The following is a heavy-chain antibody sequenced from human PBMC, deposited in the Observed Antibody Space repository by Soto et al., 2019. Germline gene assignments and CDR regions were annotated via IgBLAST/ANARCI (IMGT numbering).Heavy chain of an antibody. CDR2: ISGSGSTI. Sequence: GGSLRLSCAASGFTFSSYAVSWVRQAPGKGPEWISSISGSGSTIYYADSVKGRFTISRDNSKDTLYLQMSSLRAEDTAVYYCAKVSYYYDSSGYYYFDYWGQGTLVTVSS. V-gene: IGHV3-23*01. CDR3: AKVSYYYDSSGYYYFDY. J-gene: IGHJ4*02. CDR1: GFTFSSYA. D-gene: IGHD3-22*01.